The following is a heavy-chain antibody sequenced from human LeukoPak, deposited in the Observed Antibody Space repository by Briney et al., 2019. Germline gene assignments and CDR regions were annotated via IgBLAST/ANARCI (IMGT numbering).Heavy chain of an antibody. V-gene: IGHV3-30*02. CDR1: GFTFSSYG. D-gene: IGHD5-18*01. J-gene: IGHJ4*02. CDR3: AKADTAIHPYFDY. CDR2: IRYDGSNK. Sequence: PGGSLRLSCAASGFTFSSYGMHWVRQAPGKGLEWVAFIRYDGSNKYYADSVKGRFTISRDNSKNTLYLQMNSLRAEDTAVYFCAKADTAIHPYFDYWGQGTLVTVSS.